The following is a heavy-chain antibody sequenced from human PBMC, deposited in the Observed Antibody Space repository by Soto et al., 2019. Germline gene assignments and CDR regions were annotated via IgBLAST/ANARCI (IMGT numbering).Heavy chain of an antibody. D-gene: IGHD2-2*02. CDR2: ISYDSNHK. CDR3: ARGGSIQGDY. J-gene: IGHJ4*02. Sequence: QVHLVESGGGVVQPGRSLTLSCAASGFIFSNFAIHWMRQPPGKGLEWVAVISYDSNHKLYADSVKGRFTVSRDNSRNTLYLHLSRPRPEDTAVYYCARGGSIQGDYWGQGTPVIVSS. CDR1: GFIFSNFA. V-gene: IGHV3-30-3*01.